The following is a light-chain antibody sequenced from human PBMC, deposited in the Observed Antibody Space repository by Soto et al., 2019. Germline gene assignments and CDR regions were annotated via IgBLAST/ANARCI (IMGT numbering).Light chain of an antibody. Sequence: QSVLTQPPSVSGAPGQRVTISCTGSSSNIGAGYHVHWYQQHPVTAPKLVIYANSNRPSGVPDRFSGSKSGTSASLAITGLQAEDEADYYCQSYDSSLSGDVFGTGTKVTVL. J-gene: IGLJ1*01. CDR3: QSYDSSLSGDV. CDR1: SSNIGAGYH. CDR2: ANS. V-gene: IGLV1-40*01.